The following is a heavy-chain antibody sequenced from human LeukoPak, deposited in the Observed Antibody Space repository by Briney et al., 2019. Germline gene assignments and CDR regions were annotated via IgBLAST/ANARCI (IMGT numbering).Heavy chain of an antibody. Sequence: ASVKVSCKASGGTFSSYAISWVRQAPGQGLEWMGGIIPIFGTANYAQKFQGRVTITADESTSTAYMELSSLRSEDTAVYYCARDSQNSSSWFPLFDYWGQGTLVTVSS. D-gene: IGHD6-13*01. J-gene: IGHJ4*02. CDR1: GGTFSSYA. CDR3: ARDSQNSSSWFPLFDY. CDR2: IIPIFGTA. V-gene: IGHV1-69*13.